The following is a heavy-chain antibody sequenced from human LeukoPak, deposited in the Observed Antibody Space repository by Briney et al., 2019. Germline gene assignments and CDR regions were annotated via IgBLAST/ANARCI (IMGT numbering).Heavy chain of an antibody. Sequence: SETLSLTCTVSGGYISSYHWSWLPPPAGKGREWIGRIYTTGRPHNNLSLKSRITMSVDTSKNQFSLKLSSVTAADTAVYYCARETRGYCSSTSCYSYYYMDVWGKGTTVTVSS. CDR2: IYTTGRP. CDR3: ARETRGYCSSTSCYSYYYMDV. J-gene: IGHJ6*03. CDR1: GGYISSYH. V-gene: IGHV4-4*07. D-gene: IGHD2-2*02.